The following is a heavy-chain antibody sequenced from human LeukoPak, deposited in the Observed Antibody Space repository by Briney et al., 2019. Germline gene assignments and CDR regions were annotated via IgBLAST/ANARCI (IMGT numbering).Heavy chain of an antibody. Sequence: RGSLRLSCAASGFTFSNAWMSWVRQAPGKGLEWVGRIKSNTDGGTTDYAAPVKGRFTISRDDSKNTLYLQMNSLKTEDTAVYYCTTEDGGSYYDQGKYNFDYWGQGTLVTVSA. CDR2: IKSNTDGGTT. CDR1: GFTFSNAW. V-gene: IGHV3-15*01. J-gene: IGHJ4*02. D-gene: IGHD1-26*01. CDR3: TTEDGGSYYDQGKYNFDY.